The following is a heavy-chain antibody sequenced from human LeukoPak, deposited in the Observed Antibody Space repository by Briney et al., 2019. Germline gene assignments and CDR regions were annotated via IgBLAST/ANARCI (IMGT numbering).Heavy chain of an antibody. V-gene: IGHV4-31*03. D-gene: IGHD3-22*01. CDR3: AIGFPYSSGYPYYFDY. CDR1: GGSISSGGYY. CDR2: IYYSGST. J-gene: IGHJ4*02. Sequence: SETLSLTCTVSGGSISSGGYYWSWIRQQPGKGLEWIGYIYYSGSTYYNPSLKSRVTISVDTSKNQISLKLSSVTAADTAVYYCAIGFPYSSGYPYYFDYWGQGTLVTVSS.